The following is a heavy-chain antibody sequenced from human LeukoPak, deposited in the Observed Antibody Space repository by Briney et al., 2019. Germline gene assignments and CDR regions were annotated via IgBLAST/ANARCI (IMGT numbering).Heavy chain of an antibody. Sequence: SQTLSLTCAISGDSASSISAACSWIRHSPSRGLEWLGGTYYRSKWYNDYAVSVKSRITINPDTSKKQFSLQLTSVTPEDTAVYYCARDTPWGAVAGGFDYWGQGTLVTVSS. CDR3: ARDTPWGAVAGGFDY. D-gene: IGHD6-19*01. CDR1: GDSASSISAA. V-gene: IGHV6-1*01. J-gene: IGHJ4*02. CDR2: TYYRSKWYN.